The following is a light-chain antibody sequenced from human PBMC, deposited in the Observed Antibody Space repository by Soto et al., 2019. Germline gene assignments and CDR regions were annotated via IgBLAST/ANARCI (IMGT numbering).Light chain of an antibody. V-gene: IGKV3-11*01. Sequence: EIVLTQSPATLSLSPGERAALSSRASQGVGRFLAWYQQKPGQAPRLLIYDASNRATGIPARFSGSGSETDFTLAIDNLEPADFAVYYCQQRGGWPLTFGGGTKVEIK. CDR1: QGVGRF. CDR3: QQRGGWPLT. CDR2: DAS. J-gene: IGKJ4*01.